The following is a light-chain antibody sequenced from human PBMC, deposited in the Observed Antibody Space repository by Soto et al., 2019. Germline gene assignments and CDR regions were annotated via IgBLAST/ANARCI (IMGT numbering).Light chain of an antibody. CDR3: QTWDDGIRV. V-gene: IGLV4-69*01. CDR1: SGHRSYA. J-gene: IGLJ2*01. Sequence: QLVLTQSPSASASLGASVKLTCTLSSGHRSYAISWHQQQPEKGPRYLMKVKSDGSHIKGDGIPDRFSGSSSGAERYLTISRLQSEDEADYYCQTWDDGIRVFGGGTKLTVL. CDR2: VKSDGSH.